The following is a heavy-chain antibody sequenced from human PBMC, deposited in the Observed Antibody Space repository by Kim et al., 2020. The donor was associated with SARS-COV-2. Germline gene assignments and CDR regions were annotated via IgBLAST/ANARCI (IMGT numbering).Heavy chain of an antibody. Sequence: GGSLRLSCAASGFTFSSYAMHWVRQAPGKGLEWVAVITYDGSNTYYADSVKGRFTISRDNSKNTLYLQMNSLRAEDTAVYYCARDRYSGSYSSIGYWGQGALVTVSS. CDR2: ITYDGSNT. CDR1: GFTFSSYA. D-gene: IGHD1-26*01. V-gene: IGHV3-30-3*01. CDR3: ARDRYSGSYSSIGY. J-gene: IGHJ4*02.